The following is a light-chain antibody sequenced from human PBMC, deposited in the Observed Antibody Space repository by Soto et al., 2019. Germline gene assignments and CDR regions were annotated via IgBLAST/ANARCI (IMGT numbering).Light chain of an antibody. V-gene: IGLV2-8*01. J-gene: IGLJ1*01. CDR2: DVS. CDR1: SNDVGVYNY. Sequence: QSALTQPPSPSGSPGQSVTVSCTGTSNDVGVYNYVSWYQQHPDKAPKLMIYDVSKRPSGVPDRFSGSKSGNTASLTVTGLQAEDEADYYCSSYAGTHVVFGTGTKVTVL. CDR3: SSYAGTHVV.